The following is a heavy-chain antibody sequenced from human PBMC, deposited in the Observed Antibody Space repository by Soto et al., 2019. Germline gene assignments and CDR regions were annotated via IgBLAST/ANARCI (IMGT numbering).Heavy chain of an antibody. J-gene: IGHJ3*02. Sequence: ASVKVSCKASGYTYTSYYLHWVRQAPGQGLEWMGIINPSGGSTSYAQKFQGRVTMTRDTSTSTVYMELSSLRSEDTAVYYCATGHRWVAFDIWGQGTMVTVSS. V-gene: IGHV1-46*01. CDR1: GYTYTSYY. CDR3: ATGHRWVAFDI. CDR2: INPSGGST. D-gene: IGHD7-27*01.